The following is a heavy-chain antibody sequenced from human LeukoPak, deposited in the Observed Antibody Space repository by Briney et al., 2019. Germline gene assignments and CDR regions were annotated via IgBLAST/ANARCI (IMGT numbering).Heavy chain of an antibody. J-gene: IGHJ5*02. CDR3: ATLFYDISSDYYDNLFDP. V-gene: IGHV1-24*01. Sequence: ASVKVSCKVSGYTFTELSIHWVRQAPGKGLEWMGGFDPEYGGTIYAQKFQGRVSMTADTSTDTAYTELSSLRSEDTAVYFCATLFYDISSDYYDNLFDPWGQGTLVAVSS. D-gene: IGHD3-3*01. CDR1: GYTFTELS. CDR2: FDPEYGGT.